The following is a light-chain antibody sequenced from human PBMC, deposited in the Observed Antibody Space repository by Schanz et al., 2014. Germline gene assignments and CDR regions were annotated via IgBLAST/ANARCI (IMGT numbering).Light chain of an antibody. CDR1: SSDVGGYNY. Sequence: QSALTQPASVSGSPGQSITISCTGTSSDVGGYNYVSWYQQHPGKAPKLMIYDVSNRPSGVSNRFSGSKSDNTASLTISGLQTEDGADYYCCSYARNYGLLFGGGTKVTVL. V-gene: IGLV2-14*01. CDR3: CSYARNYGLL. J-gene: IGLJ6*01. CDR2: DVS.